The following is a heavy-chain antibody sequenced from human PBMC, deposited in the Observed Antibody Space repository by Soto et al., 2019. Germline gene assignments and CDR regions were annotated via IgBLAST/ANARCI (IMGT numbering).Heavy chain of an antibody. CDR2: VYYSGTT. CDR1: GCSINNNDYY. Sequence: SETLSLTCTVSGCSINNNDYYWSWIRQTPGKGLEWIGYVYYSGTTDYIPSLKSRLSMSIDKSQNQFTLKLNSVTAADTATYYCARMSYFYDKWYFDLWGRGTLVTVSS. J-gene: IGHJ2*01. D-gene: IGHD3-22*01. V-gene: IGHV4-30-4*01. CDR3: ARMSYFYDKWYFDL.